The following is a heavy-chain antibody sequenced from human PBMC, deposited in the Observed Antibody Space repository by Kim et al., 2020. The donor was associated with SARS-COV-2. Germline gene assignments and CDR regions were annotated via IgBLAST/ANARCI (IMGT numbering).Heavy chain of an antibody. J-gene: IGHJ3*02. D-gene: IGHD4-17*01. CDR1: GFTFSDYY. Sequence: GGSLRLSCAASGFTFSDYYMSWIRQAPGKGLEWVSYISSSSSYTNYADSVKGRFTISRDNAKNSLYLQMNSLRAEDTAVYYCARDKGYGDGAFDIWGQGTMVTVSS. V-gene: IGHV3-11*05. CDR2: ISSSSSYT. CDR3: ARDKGYGDGAFDI.